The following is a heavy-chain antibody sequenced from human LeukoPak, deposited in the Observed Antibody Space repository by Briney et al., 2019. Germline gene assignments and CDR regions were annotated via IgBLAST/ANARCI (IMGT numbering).Heavy chain of an antibody. Sequence: SETLSLTCTVSGGSISSSSYYWGWIRQPPGKGLEWIGRIYTSGSTNYNPSLKSRVTISVDTSKNQFSLKLSSVAAADTAVYYCARANSGYDLMGGYYYYMDVWGKGTTVTVSS. J-gene: IGHJ6*03. V-gene: IGHV4-39*07. D-gene: IGHD5-12*01. CDR2: IYTSGST. CDR3: ARANSGYDLMGGYYYYMDV. CDR1: GGSISSSSYY.